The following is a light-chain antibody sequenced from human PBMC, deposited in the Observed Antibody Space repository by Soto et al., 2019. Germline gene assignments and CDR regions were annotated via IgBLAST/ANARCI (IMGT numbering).Light chain of an antibody. V-gene: IGKV3-20*01. CDR3: QHYGSTTWT. Sequence: VLTQSPGTLSLSAGERATLSCRASQSVSSSYLAWYQQKPGQAPRLLIYGASSRATDIPDRITGSGSGTDFTLTISRLEPEDFAVYYCQHYGSTTWTFGQGTKVDIK. J-gene: IGKJ1*01. CDR1: QSVSSSY. CDR2: GAS.